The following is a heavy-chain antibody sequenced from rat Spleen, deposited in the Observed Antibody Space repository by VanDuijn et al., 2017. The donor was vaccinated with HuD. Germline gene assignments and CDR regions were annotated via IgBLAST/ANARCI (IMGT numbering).Heavy chain of an antibody. D-gene: IGHD1-7*01. J-gene: IGHJ2*01. V-gene: IGHV5-17*01. CDR2: IVYDGSDI. CDR1: GFTFSDYA. Sequence: EVQLVESGGGLVQPGNSLKLSCAASGFTFSDYAMAWVRQSPEKGLEWVATIVYDGSDIYYRDSVKGRFTISRDNAKSTLSLQMDSLRSEDTATYYCARPSYGYPFAYWGQGVMATVSS. CDR3: ARPSYGYPFAY.